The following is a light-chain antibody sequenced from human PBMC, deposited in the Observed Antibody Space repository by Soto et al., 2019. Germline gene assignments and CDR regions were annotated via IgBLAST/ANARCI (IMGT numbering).Light chain of an antibody. CDR2: EGD. Sequence: QSALTQPASVSGSPGQSITISCTGTSSDVVSYNLVSWYQQHPGKAPKLIIYEGDKRPSGLSNRFSGSKSGNTASLTISGLQAEDEADYYCCSSAGSSTLVLFGGGTKLTVL. V-gene: IGLV2-23*01. J-gene: IGLJ2*01. CDR1: SSDVVSYNL. CDR3: CSSAGSSTLVL.